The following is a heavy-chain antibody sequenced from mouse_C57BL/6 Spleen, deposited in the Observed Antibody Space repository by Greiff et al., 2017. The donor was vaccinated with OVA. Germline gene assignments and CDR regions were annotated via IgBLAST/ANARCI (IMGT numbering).Heavy chain of an antibody. CDR3: ARSAIYYGSSYNWYFDV. CDR2: IYPRDGST. CDR1: GYTFTDHT. J-gene: IGHJ1*03. D-gene: IGHD1-1*01. V-gene: IGHV1-78*01. Sequence: VQGVESDAELVKPGASVKISCKVSGYTFTDHTIHWMKQRPEQGLEWIGYIYPRDGSTKYNEKFKGKATLTADKSSSTAYMQLNSLTSEDSAVYFCARSAIYYGSSYNWYFDVWGTGTTVTVSS.